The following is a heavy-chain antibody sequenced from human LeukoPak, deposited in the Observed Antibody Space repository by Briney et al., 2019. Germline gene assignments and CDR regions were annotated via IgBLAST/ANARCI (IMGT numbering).Heavy chain of an antibody. V-gene: IGHV3-74*01. Sequence: GGSLRLSCAASGFTFSSYWMHWVRQAPGKGLVWVSRINSDGSSTSYADSVKGRFTISRDNSKNTLYLQMNSLRAEDTAVYYCARQRGYSYGLGFDYWGQGTLVTVSS. J-gene: IGHJ4*02. CDR3: ARQRGYSYGLGFDY. D-gene: IGHD5-18*01. CDR2: INSDGSST. CDR1: GFTFSSYW.